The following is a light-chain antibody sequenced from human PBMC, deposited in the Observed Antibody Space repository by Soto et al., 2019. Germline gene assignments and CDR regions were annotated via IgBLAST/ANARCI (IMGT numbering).Light chain of an antibody. J-gene: IGKJ1*01. CDR2: GAS. Sequence: DIVMTQAPATLSVAPGERVTFSCRASQGVSRKLAWYQHKPGQAPRLLISGASTGATGIPARFSGSGSGTDFTLTISSLQPEDVATYYCQKYNSAPRTFGQGTMVDIK. CDR1: QGVSRK. CDR3: QKYNSAPRT. V-gene: IGKV3-15*01.